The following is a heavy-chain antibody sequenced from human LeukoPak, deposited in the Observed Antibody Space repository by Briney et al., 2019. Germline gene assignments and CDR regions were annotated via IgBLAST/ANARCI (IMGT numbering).Heavy chain of an antibody. J-gene: IGHJ4*02. Sequence: GGSLRLSCAASGFTFSSHAMSWVRQAPGKGLEWVSAISGSGSNTYYADSVKGRFTISRDNSKNTLYLQMNSLRVEDTAVYYCARDESRGNLVTAPDYWGQGTLVTVSS. D-gene: IGHD2-21*02. CDR3: ARDESRGNLVTAPDY. V-gene: IGHV3-23*01. CDR2: ISGSGSNT. CDR1: GFTFSSHA.